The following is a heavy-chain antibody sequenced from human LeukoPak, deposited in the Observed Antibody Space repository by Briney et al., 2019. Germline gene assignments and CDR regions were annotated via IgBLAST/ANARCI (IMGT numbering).Heavy chain of an antibody. CDR3: VRRGDASSGWGDHDF. J-gene: IGHJ4*02. CDR2: IGGSGDKT. V-gene: IGHV3-23*01. CDR1: GFTFNRNA. D-gene: IGHD6-19*01. Sequence: GGSLRLSCAASGFTFNRNAISWVRQAPGKGLEWVSTIGGSGDKTFYADSVEGRFTIPRDNSKNMVHLQMNSLTGEDTALYYCVRRGDASSGWGDHDFWGQGALVTVSS.